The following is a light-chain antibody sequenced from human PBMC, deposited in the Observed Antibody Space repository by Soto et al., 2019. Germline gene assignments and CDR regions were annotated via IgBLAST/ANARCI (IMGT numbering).Light chain of an antibody. Sequence: DFQVTQSPSTLSASVGDRVTITCRASQNIRSRLAWFQQKPGKSPKLLIYDASSLESGVPQRFSGSGSGTEFTLTISSLQTDDFSTYDCQQYHSYWTFGQGIKVDIK. V-gene: IGKV1-5*01. J-gene: IGKJ1*01. CDR3: QQYHSYWT. CDR1: QNIRSR. CDR2: DAS.